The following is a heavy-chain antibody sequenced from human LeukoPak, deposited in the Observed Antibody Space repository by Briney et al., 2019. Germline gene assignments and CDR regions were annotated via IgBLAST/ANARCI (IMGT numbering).Heavy chain of an antibody. Sequence: GGSRRFSCAASGLTVSSNYMSWVGQAPGKGLEWVSVIYSGGGTYYAASVKGRFTISRDNSKNTVYLQMNSLRAEDTAVYYCATTPPSTSCSECAEYFQHWGQGTLVTVSS. CDR3: ATTPPSTSCSECAEYFQH. D-gene: IGHD2-2*01. V-gene: IGHV3-53*01. J-gene: IGHJ1*01. CDR1: GLTVSSNY. CDR2: IYSGGGT.